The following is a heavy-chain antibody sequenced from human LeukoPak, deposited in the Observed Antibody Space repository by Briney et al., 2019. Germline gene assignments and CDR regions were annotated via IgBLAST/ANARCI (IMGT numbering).Heavy chain of an antibody. CDR1: GGSISSGGYS. V-gene: IGHV4-30-2*05. J-gene: IGHJ3*02. CDR2: IYHSGST. CDR3: ARGGTVYYYDSSGYYHPDI. D-gene: IGHD3-22*01. Sequence: SQTLSLTCAVSGGSISSGGYSWSWIRQPPGKGLEWIGYIYHSGSTYYNPSLKSRVTISVDTSKNQFSLKLSSVTAADTAVYYCARGGTVYYYDSSGYYHPDIWGQGTMVTVSS.